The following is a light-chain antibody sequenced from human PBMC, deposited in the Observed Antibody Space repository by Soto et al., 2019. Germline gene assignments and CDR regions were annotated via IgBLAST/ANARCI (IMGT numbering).Light chain of an antibody. V-gene: IGKV1-39*01. CDR2: AAS. CDR1: HSISNY. CDR3: QQSYSTVT. Sequence: DIQMTQSPSSLSASVGDRVTITCRASHSISNYLNWYQQKPGKAPKLLIYAASSLQSGVPSRFSGSGSGTDFTLTISSLQPEDFATYYCQQSYSTVTFAQGTKVDIK. J-gene: IGKJ2*01.